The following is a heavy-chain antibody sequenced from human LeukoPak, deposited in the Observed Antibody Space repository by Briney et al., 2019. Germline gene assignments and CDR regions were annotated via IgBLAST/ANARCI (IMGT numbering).Heavy chain of an antibody. V-gene: IGHV1-69*06. J-gene: IGHJ5*02. D-gene: IGHD3-16*02. Sequence: SVKVSCKASGGTFSSYAISWVRQAPGQGLEWMGDIIPIFGTANYAQKFQGRVTITADKSTGTAYMELSSLRSEDTAVYYCAREVEGLRLGELSFHTRCFDPWGQGTLVTVSS. CDR2: IIPIFGTA. CDR1: GGTFSSYA. CDR3: AREVEGLRLGELSFHTRCFDP.